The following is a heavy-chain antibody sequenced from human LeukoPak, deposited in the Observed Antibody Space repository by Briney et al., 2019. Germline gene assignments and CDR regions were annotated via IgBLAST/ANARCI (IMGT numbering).Heavy chain of an antibody. V-gene: IGHV4-59*08. J-gene: IGHJ4*02. CDR2: IYYSGST. CDR1: GGSISSYY. Sequence: PSETLALTCTVSGGSISSYYWSWSRQPPGKGLEWIGYIYYSGSTNYNPSLKSRVTISVDTSKNQFSLRLNSVTAADTAVYYCASYSSSWYYFDYWGQGTLVTVSS. D-gene: IGHD6-13*01. CDR3: ASYSSSWYYFDY.